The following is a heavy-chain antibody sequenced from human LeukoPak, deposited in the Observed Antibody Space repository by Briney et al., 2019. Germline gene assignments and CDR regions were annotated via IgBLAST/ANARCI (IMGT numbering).Heavy chain of an antibody. CDR2: INHSGST. D-gene: IGHD3-22*01. V-gene: IGHV4-34*01. CDR1: GGSFSGYY. J-gene: IGHJ4*02. CDR3: ARGRGGLKYYYDSSGYYPRYYFDY. Sequence: ETLSLTCAVYGGSFSGYYWSWIRQPPGKGLEWIGEINHSGSTNYNPSLKSRVTISVDTSKNQFSLKLSSVTAADTAVYYCARGRGGLKYYYDSSGYYPRYYFDYWGQGTLVTVSS.